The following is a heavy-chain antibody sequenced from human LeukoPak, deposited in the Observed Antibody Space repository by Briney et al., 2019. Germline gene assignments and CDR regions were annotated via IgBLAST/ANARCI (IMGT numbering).Heavy chain of an antibody. V-gene: IGHV3-74*01. Sequence: GGSLRLSCAASGFTFSGSRMLWVRQTPGKGLVWVSNINTDGSTTNYADSVKGRFTISRDNAKNTLFLQMNSLRAEDTAIYYCVRSWGEDYWGQGTLVTVSS. CDR2: INTDGSTT. J-gene: IGHJ4*02. CDR3: VRSWGEDY. CDR1: GFTFSGSR. D-gene: IGHD3-16*01.